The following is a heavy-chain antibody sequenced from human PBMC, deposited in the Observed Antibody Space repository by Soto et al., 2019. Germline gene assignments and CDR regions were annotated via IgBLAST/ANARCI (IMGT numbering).Heavy chain of an antibody. J-gene: IGHJ4*02. Sequence: QVQLQQWGAGLLKPSETLSLTCAVYGGSFSGYYWTWFRQPPGKGLEWIGEFSPSGTTKYIPSLKSRVTISADTSKNQFSLKVTSVTAADTAVYYCVTSLWFGTQPEIWGQGALVTVSS. V-gene: IGHV4-34*01. D-gene: IGHD3-10*01. CDR2: FSPSGTT. CDR1: GGSFSGYY. CDR3: VTSLWFGTQPEI.